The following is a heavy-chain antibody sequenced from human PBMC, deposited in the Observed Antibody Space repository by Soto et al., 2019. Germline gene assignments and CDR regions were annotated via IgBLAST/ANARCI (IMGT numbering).Heavy chain of an antibody. CDR2: IIPIFGTA. J-gene: IGHJ5*01. V-gene: IGHV1-69*06. D-gene: IGHD2-8*01. Sequence: EASVKVSCKASGGTFSSYAISWVRQAPGQGLEWMGGIIPIFGTANYAQKFQGRVTITADKSTSTAYMELSSLRSEDTAVYYCASASYAEALGWFDLWGQGTLVTVSS. CDR1: GGTFSSYA. CDR3: ASASYAEALGWFDL.